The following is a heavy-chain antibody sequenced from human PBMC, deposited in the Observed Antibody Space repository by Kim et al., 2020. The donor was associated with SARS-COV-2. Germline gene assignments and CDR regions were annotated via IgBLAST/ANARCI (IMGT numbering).Heavy chain of an antibody. CDR3: ASFGIAAAGKVY. V-gene: IGHV4-59*01. J-gene: IGHJ4*02. Sequence: NYTPSLKRRVTISVDTSKNQFSLKLSSVTAADTAVYYCASFGIAAAGKVYWGQGTLVTVSS. D-gene: IGHD6-13*01.